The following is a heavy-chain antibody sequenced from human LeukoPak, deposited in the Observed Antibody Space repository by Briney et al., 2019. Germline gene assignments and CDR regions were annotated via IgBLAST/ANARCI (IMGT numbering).Heavy chain of an antibody. D-gene: IGHD2/OR15-2a*01. V-gene: IGHV3-48*03. CDR3: AASIPFSNNYYYYYYMDV. CDR1: GFTFSSYE. CDR2: ISSSGSTI. Sequence: PGGSLRLSCAASGFTFSSYEMNWVRQAPGKGLEWVSYISSSGSTIYYADSVKGRFTISRDNAKNSLYLQMNSLRAEDTAVYYCAASIPFSNNYYYYYYMDVWGNGTTVTVSS. J-gene: IGHJ6*03.